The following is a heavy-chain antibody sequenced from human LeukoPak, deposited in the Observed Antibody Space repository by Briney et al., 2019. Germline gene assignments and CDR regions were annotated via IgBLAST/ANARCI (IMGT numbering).Heavy chain of an antibody. CDR1: GGTFISYA. CDR2: IIPIFGTA. V-gene: IGHV1-69*13. Sequence: SVKVSCKASGGTFISYAISWVRQAPGQGLEWMGGIIPIFGTANYAQKFQGRVTITADESTSTAYMELSSLRSEDTAVYYCASATFNYGSGSYPKGYYYMDVWGKGTTVTISS. J-gene: IGHJ6*03. D-gene: IGHD3-10*01. CDR3: ASATFNYGSGSYPKGYYYMDV.